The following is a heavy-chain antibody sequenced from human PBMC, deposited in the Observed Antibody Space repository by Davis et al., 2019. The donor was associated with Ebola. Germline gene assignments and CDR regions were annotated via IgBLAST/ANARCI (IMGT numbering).Heavy chain of an antibody. Sequence: ASVKVSCKASGYTFTSYYMHWVRQAPGQGLEWMGWINPNSGGTNYAQKFQGWVTMTRDTSISTAYMELSRLRSDDTAVYYCARDRQPLDYYYYGMDVWGQGTTVTVSS. CDR3: ARDRQPLDYYYYGMDV. CDR1: GYTFTSYY. CDR2: INPNSGGT. D-gene: IGHD6-13*01. V-gene: IGHV1-2*04. J-gene: IGHJ6*02.